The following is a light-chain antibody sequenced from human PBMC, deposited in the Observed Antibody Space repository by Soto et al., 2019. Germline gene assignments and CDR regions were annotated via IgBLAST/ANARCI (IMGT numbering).Light chain of an antibody. J-gene: IGLJ3*02. Sequence: QSALTQPASVSGSPGQSITISCTGTRSDIGAYNYVSWYQHHPGKAPKVMIYAVSNRPSGVSNRFSASKSGNTASLTISGLQAEDEADYYCSSLASSSTPWVFGGGTKVTVL. CDR3: SSLASSSTPWV. V-gene: IGLV2-14*01. CDR2: AVS. CDR1: RSDIGAYNY.